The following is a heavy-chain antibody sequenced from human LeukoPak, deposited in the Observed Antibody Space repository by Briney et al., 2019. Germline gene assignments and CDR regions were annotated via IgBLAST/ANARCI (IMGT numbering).Heavy chain of an antibody. V-gene: IGHV4-4*02. J-gene: IGHJ4*02. Sequence: SGTLSLTCTVSGDSISSSNWWTWVRQPPGKGLEWIGEIYHSGNTNYNPSLKSRVTMSVDKSKNQFSLNLNSVTAADTAVYYCARNGGNSDFDYWGQGTLVTVSS. CDR2: IYHSGNT. CDR3: ARNGGNSDFDY. D-gene: IGHD4-23*01. CDR1: GDSISSSNW.